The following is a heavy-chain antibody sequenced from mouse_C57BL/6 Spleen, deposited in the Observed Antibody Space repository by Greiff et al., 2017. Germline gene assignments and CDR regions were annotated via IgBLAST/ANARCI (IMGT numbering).Heavy chain of an antibody. CDR3: ARNEDYDRGYFDY. V-gene: IGHV2-2*01. CDR2: IWSGGST. CDR1: GFSLTSYG. J-gene: IGHJ2*01. Sequence: VQRVESGPGLVQPSQSLSITCTVSGFSLTSYGVHWVRQSPGKGLEWLGVIWSGGSTDYNAAFISRLSISKDNSKSQVFFKMNSLQADDTAIYYCARNEDYDRGYFDYWGQGTTLTVSS. D-gene: IGHD2-4*01.